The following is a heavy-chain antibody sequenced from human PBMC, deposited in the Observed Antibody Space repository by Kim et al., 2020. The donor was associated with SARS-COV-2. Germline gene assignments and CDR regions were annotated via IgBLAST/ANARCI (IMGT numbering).Heavy chain of an antibody. Sequence: ANCVEGQFTISRDNSKNTLVLQMSSLRAEDTALYYCAKDSAASSRLAFFDYWGQGTLVTVSS. V-gene: IGHV3-23*01. CDR3: AKDSAASSRLAFFDY. J-gene: IGHJ4*02. D-gene: IGHD6-13*01.